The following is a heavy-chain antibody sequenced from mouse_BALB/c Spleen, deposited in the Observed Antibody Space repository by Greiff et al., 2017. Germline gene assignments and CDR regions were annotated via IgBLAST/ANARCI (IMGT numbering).Heavy chain of an antibody. V-gene: IGHV3-6*02. CDR3: ARGVTTVVATDY. CDR1: GYSITSGYY. Sequence: EVKLQESGPGLVKPSQSLSLTCSVTGYSITSGYYWNWIRQFPGNKLEWMGYISYDGSNNYNPSLKNRISITRDTSKNTFFLKLNSVTTEDTATYYCARGVTTVVATDYWGQGTTLTVSS. CDR2: ISYDGSN. J-gene: IGHJ2*01. D-gene: IGHD1-1*01.